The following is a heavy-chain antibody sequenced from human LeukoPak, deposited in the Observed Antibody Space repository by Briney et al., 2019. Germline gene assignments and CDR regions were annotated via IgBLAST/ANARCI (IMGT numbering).Heavy chain of an antibody. V-gene: IGHV3-15*01. CDR1: GFTFTNAW. J-gene: IGHJ4*02. CDR2: IKSKTDGETT. CDR3: TTDLGTYYHGSQRLIPIDY. Sequence: GGSLRLSCVDSGFTFTNAWMSWVRQAPGKGLEWIGCIKSKTDGETTNYAEPVRGRFTISRDDSKSAVYLQMNSLKIEDTAVYYCTTDLGTYYHGSQRLIPIDYWGQGTLVTVSS. D-gene: IGHD3-10*01.